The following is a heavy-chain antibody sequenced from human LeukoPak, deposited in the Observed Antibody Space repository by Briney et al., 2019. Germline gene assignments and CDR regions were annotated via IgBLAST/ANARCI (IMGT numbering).Heavy chain of an antibody. CDR3: ARGDCSSTSCSEDY. J-gene: IGHJ4*02. CDR2: ISGSGGKT. Sequence: GGSLRLSCAASGFTFSSYAMSWVRQAPGKGLEWVSAISGSGGKTYYTDSVKGRFTISRDNAKNSLYLQMNSLRAEDTAVYYCARGDCSSTSCSEDYWGQGTLVIVSS. D-gene: IGHD2-2*01. CDR1: GFTFSSYA. V-gene: IGHV3-23*01.